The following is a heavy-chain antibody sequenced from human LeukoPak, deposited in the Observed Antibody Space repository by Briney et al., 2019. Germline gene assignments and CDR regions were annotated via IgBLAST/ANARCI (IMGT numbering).Heavy chain of an antibody. V-gene: IGHV3-48*01. CDR2: ISSSSSTI. J-gene: IGHJ6*02. CDR1: GFTFSSYS. CDR3: ARNRIVVVPAARAPLYGMDV. D-gene: IGHD2-2*01. Sequence: GGSLRLSCAASGFTFSSYSMNWVRQAPGKGREGGSYISSSSSTIYYADSVEGRFTISRDNAKNSLYLQMNSLRAEDTAVYYCARNRIVVVPAARAPLYGMDVWGQGTTVTVSS.